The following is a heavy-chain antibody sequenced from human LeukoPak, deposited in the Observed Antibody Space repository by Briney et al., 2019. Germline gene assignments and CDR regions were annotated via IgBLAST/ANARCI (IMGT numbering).Heavy chain of an antibody. J-gene: IGHJ4*02. CDR2: INSDGGST. V-gene: IGHV3-74*01. Sequence: GGSLRLSCAASGFTFSGYWMHWVRQAPGKGLGWVSRINSDGGSTSYADSVEGRFTISRDNAKNTLYLQMNSLRVEDTAVYYCATPGTVVAGASDYWGQGTLVTVSS. D-gene: IGHD2-2*01. CDR3: ATPGTVVAGASDY. CDR1: GFTFSGYW.